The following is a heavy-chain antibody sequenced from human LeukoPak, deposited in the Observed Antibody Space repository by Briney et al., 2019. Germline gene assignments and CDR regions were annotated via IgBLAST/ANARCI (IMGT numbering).Heavy chain of an antibody. D-gene: IGHD3-22*01. CDR3: TRGSIAYYYMDV. Sequence: SETLSLTCTVSGGSISSSSYYWGWIRQPPGMELQWIGSVYHSGTTFYNPSLKSRVTISVDTSKTQFSLKLSSVAAADTAVYYCTRGSIAYYYMDVWGKGTTVTISS. CDR1: GGSISSSSYY. J-gene: IGHJ6*03. CDR2: VYHSGTT. V-gene: IGHV4-39*07.